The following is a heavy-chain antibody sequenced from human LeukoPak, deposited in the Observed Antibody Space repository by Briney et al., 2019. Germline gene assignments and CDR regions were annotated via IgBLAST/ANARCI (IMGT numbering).Heavy chain of an antibody. D-gene: IGHD5-18*01. J-gene: IGHJ4*02. CDR3: ARIFIRNGYSSYFDC. CDR1: GFSISSGHY. CDR2: VYQSGTT. V-gene: IGHV4-38-2*02. Sequence: SETLSLTCTVSGFSISSGHYWGWVRQPPGAGLEWIGRVYQSGTTYYNPSPKSRVTTSVDMSKNQVSLRLRPVTAADTAVYYCARIFIRNGYSSYFDCWGQGTLVTVSS.